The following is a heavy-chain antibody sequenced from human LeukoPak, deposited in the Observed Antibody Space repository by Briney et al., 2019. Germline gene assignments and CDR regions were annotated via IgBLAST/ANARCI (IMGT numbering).Heavy chain of an antibody. CDR2: ISAYNGNT. J-gene: IGHJ3*02. V-gene: IGHV1-18*01. CDR1: GYTFTSYG. CDR3: ARRYYDFPERISASGAFDI. D-gene: IGHD3-3*01. Sequence: ASVKVSCKASGYTFTSYGISWVRQAPGQGLEWMGWISAYNGNTNYAQKLQGRVTMTTDTSTSTAYMELRSLRSDDTAVYYCARRYYDFPERISASGAFDIWGQGIMVTVSS.